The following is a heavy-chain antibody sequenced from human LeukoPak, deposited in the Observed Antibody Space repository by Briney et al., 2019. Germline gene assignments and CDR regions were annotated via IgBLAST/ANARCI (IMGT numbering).Heavy chain of an antibody. CDR1: GFTFSSYA. CDR2: ISTSSSYI. D-gene: IGHD1-7*01. J-gene: IGHJ3*02. V-gene: IGHV3-21*01. CDR3: ARDPGTTQTLHDAFDI. Sequence: GGSLRLSCAASGFTFSSYAMNWVRQAPGKGLEWVSFISTSSSYIYYADSVKGRFTISRDNARNSLYLQMNSLRAEDTAVYYCARDPGTTQTLHDAFDIWGQGTMVTVSS.